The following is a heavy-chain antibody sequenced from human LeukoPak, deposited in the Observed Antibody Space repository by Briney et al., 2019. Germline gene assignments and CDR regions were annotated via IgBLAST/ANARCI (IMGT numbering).Heavy chain of an antibody. J-gene: IGHJ4*02. CDR2: IWSDGTEK. V-gene: IGHV3-33*06. D-gene: IGHD4-11*01. CDR3: AKDAQRGFDYSNSLEY. Sequence: GGSLRLSCAASGFTYSHYGMHWVRQAPGKGLEWVAVIWSDGTEKYYGDAVKGRFTISRDNSRNTLYLQMNSLRGEDTAVYYCAKDAQRGFDYSNSLEYWGQGTLVTISS. CDR1: GFTYSHYG.